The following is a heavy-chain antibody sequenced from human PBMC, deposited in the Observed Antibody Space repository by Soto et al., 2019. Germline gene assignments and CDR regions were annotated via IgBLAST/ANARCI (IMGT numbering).Heavy chain of an antibody. J-gene: IGHJ4*02. CDR3: AKAGYYDSSGYYELDY. V-gene: IGHV3-30*18. D-gene: IGHD3-22*01. CDR1: GFTFSSYG. CDR2: VLYDGRNK. Sequence: GGSLRLCCAASGFTFSSYGMHWVRQAPGKGLEWVAVVLYDGRNKYYADSVKGRFTISRDNSKNTVYLQMNSLRAEDTAVYYCAKAGYYDSSGYYELDYWGQGT.